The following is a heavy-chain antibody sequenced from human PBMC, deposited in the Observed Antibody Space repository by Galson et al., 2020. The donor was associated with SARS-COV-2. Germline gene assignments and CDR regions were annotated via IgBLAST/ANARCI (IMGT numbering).Heavy chain of an antibody. CDR3: ARGRRSSGIYYYYGMDV. CDR2: IYYSGST. Sequence: SETLSLTCTVSGGSISSYYWSWIRQPPGKGLEWIGYIYYSGSTNYNPSLKSRVTISVDTSKNQFSLKLSSVTAADTAVYYCARGRRSSGIYYYYGMDVWGQGTTVTVSS. D-gene: IGHD6-6*01. J-gene: IGHJ6*02. CDR1: GGSISSYY. V-gene: IGHV4-59*01.